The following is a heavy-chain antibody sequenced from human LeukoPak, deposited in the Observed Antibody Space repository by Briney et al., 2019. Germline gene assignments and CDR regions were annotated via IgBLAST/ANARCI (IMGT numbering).Heavy chain of an antibody. V-gene: IGHV3-21*01. CDR1: GFTFSSYS. CDR3: AKKMDDAFDI. Sequence: GGSLRLSCAASGFTFSSYSMNWVRQAPGKGLEWVSFISSSSAYISYADSVKGRFTISRDNARNSLYLQMNNLRAEDTAVYYCAKKMDDAFDIWGQGTMVTVSS. J-gene: IGHJ3*02. D-gene: IGHD5-24*01. CDR2: ISSSSAYI.